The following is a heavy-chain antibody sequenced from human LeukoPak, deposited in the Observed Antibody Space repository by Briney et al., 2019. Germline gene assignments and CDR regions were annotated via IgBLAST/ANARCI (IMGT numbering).Heavy chain of an antibody. CDR3: ARGMAAAYDYNWFEP. Sequence: SETLSLTCSVSSGSISSYYWSWIRQPPGKGLEWIGYIYYTGSTNYNPSLKSRVTMSVDTSKNQFSLKLSSMTAADTAVYFCARGMAAAYDYNWFEPWGQGTLVTVSS. J-gene: IGHJ5*02. D-gene: IGHD5-12*01. V-gene: IGHV4-59*12. CDR2: IYYTGST. CDR1: SGSISSYY.